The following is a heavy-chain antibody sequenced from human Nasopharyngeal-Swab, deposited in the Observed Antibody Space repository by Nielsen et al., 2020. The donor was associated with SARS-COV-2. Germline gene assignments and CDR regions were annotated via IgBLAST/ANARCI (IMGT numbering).Heavy chain of an antibody. Sequence: SETLSLTCTVSGGSMRSYYWSWIRQSPGEGLEWIGYIFYTGNTKSNPSLKSRVTLSVDTSKTQFSLNLTSVTAADTAVYYCARHSSTTRGWFDPWGQGTLVTVSS. CDR1: GGSMRSYY. CDR3: ARHSSTTRGWFDP. J-gene: IGHJ5*02. D-gene: IGHD5/OR15-5a*01. V-gene: IGHV4-59*08. CDR2: IFYTGNT.